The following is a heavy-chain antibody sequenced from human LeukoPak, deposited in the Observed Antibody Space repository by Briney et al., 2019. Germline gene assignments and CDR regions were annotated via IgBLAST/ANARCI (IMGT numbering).Heavy chain of an antibody. D-gene: IGHD2-15*01. J-gene: IGHJ4*02. Sequence: ASVKVSCTASGYTFTGYYMHWVRQAPGQGLEWMGWINPNSGGTNYAQKFQGRVTVTRDTSTSTAYMELSRLRSDDTAVYYCARAEREVVVAAKYYFDYWGQGTLVTVSS. CDR3: ARAEREVVVAAKYYFDY. V-gene: IGHV1-2*02. CDR2: INPNSGGT. CDR1: GYTFTGYY.